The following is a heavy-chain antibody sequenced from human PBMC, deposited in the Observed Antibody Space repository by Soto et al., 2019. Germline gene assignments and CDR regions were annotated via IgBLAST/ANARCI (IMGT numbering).Heavy chain of an antibody. D-gene: IGHD4-17*01. CDR3: ARDDYGDYVVDY. CDR1: GFTFSSYG. CDR2: IWYDGSNK. J-gene: IGHJ4*02. Sequence: GGSLRLSCAASGFTFSSYGMHWVRQAPGKGLEWVAVIWYDGSNKYYADSVKGRFTISRDNSKNTLYLQMNSLRAEDTAVYYCARDDYGDYVVDYWGQGTLVTSPQ. V-gene: IGHV3-33*01.